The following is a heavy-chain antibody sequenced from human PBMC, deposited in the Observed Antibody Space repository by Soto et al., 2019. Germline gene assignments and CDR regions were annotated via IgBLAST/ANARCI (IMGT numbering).Heavy chain of an antibody. J-gene: IGHJ6*02. CDR3: ARGLWAVVPEFYYYGMDV. Sequence: ASVKVSCKASGYTFTGYYMHWVRQAPGQGLVWMGWINPNSGGTNYAQKFQGRVTMTRDTSISTAYMELSRLRSDDTAVYYCARGLWAVVPEFYYYGMDVWGQGTTVTVSS. CDR1: GYTFTGYY. CDR2: INPNSGGT. D-gene: IGHD2-21*01. V-gene: IGHV1-2*02.